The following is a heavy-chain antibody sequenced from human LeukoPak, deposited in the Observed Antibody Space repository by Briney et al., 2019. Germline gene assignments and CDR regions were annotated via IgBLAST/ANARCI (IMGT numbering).Heavy chain of an antibody. Sequence: PSETLSFTCTVSSASVSSYYWSWVRQPPGGGLEWIGYISNSGSPSYNPSFKSRVTFSADTSKSHLSLKLNSVTPADTAVYFCARGGAGPLRDWGQGTLVTVSS. CDR1: SASVSSYY. CDR2: ISNSGSP. D-gene: IGHD3-16*01. J-gene: IGHJ4*02. CDR3: ARGGAGPLRD. V-gene: IGHV4-59*02.